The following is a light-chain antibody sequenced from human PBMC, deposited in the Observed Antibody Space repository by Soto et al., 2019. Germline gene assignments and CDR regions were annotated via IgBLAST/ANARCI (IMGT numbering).Light chain of an antibody. J-gene: IGLJ1*01. Sequence: QSVLTQPPSASGTRGQRVIISCSGSSSHIGSNTVNWYQQLPGTAPKLLIYSNNQRPSGVPDRFSGPKSGTSASLAISGLQSEDEADYYCAAWDDSLNGRYVFGTGTKVTVL. CDR1: SSHIGSNT. V-gene: IGLV1-44*01. CDR2: SNN. CDR3: AAWDDSLNGRYV.